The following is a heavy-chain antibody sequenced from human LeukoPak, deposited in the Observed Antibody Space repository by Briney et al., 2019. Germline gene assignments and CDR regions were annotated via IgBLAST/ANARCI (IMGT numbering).Heavy chain of an antibody. CDR3: AKDQIQYGSGSYPTLDS. CDR1: GFTFSSYG. Sequence: GGSLRLSCAASGFTFSSYGLHWVRQAPGKGLEWVALISYDGSNKYYVDSVKGRFTISRDNSKNTLYLQMNSLRPEDTAVYYCAKDQIQYGSGSYPTLDSWGQGTLVTVSS. J-gene: IGHJ4*02. CDR2: ISYDGSNK. D-gene: IGHD3-10*01. V-gene: IGHV3-30*18.